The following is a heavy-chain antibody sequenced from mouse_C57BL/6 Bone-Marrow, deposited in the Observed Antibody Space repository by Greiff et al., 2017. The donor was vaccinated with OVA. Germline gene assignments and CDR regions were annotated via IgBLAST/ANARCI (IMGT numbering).Heavy chain of an antibody. Sequence: QVQLQQPGAELLKPGASVKLSCKASGYTFTSYWMQWVKQRPGQGLEWIGEIDPSDSYTNYNQKFKGKATLTVDTSSSTAYMQLSSLTSEGSAVYYCARGGIYYGNYFYYFDYWGQGTTLTVSS. CDR2: IDPSDSYT. CDR1: GYTFTSYW. CDR3: ARGGIYYGNYFYYFDY. V-gene: IGHV1-50*01. D-gene: IGHD2-1*01. J-gene: IGHJ2*01.